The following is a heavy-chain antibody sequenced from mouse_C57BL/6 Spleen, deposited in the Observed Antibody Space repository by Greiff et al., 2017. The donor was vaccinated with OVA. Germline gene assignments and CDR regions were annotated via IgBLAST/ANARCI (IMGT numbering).Heavy chain of an antibody. Sequence: QVQLQQSGPGLVQPSQSLSITCTVSGFSLTSYGVHWVRQSPGKGLEWLGVIWSGGSTDYNAAFISRLSISKDNSKSQVFFKMNSLQADDTAIYYCARKGYDYDEGLAYWGQGTLVTVSA. CDR2: IWSGGST. CDR1: GFSLTSYG. J-gene: IGHJ3*01. CDR3: ARKGYDYDEGLAY. D-gene: IGHD2-4*01. V-gene: IGHV2-2*01.